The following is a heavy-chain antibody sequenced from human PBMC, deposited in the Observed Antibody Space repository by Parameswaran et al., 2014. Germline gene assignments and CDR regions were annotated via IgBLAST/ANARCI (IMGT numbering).Heavy chain of an antibody. Sequence: WIRQSPSRGLEWLGRTYYRSKWYNDYAVSVKSRISINPDTSKNQFSLQLNSVTPEDTAVYYCVRDEEPQPDYYYGMDVWGQGTTVTVSS. D-gene: IGHD1-14*01. J-gene: IGHJ6*02. CDR3: VRDEEPQPDYYYGMDV. CDR2: TYYRSKWYN. V-gene: IGHV6-1*01.